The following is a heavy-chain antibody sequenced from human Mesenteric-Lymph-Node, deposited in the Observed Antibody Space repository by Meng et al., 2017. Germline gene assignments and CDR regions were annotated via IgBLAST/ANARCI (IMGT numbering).Heavy chain of an antibody. V-gene: IGHV4-39*01. CDR2: IYYSGST. D-gene: IGHD7-27*01. CDR1: GGSISSSSYY. J-gene: IGHJ2*01. CDR3: ASPLGILGIVDL. Sequence: QLHLQGSGPGLVKPSETLSLTCTVSGGSISSSSYYWGWIRQPPGKGLEWIGSIYYSGSTYYNPSLKSRVTISVDTSKNQFSLKLSSVTAADTAVYYCASPLGILGIVDLWGRGTLVTVSS.